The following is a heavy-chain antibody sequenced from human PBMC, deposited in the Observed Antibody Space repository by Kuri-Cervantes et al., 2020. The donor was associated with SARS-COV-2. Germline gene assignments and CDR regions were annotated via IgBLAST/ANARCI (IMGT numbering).Heavy chain of an antibody. CDR3: ASRRGYSYGIAVGDAFDI. D-gene: IGHD5-18*01. CDR2: ITPFNGNT. V-gene: IGHV1-45*02. CDR1: GYTFTYRY. Sequence: SVKVSCKASGYTFTYRYLHWVRQAPGQALEWMGWITPFNGNTNYAQKFQDRVTITRDRSMSTAYMELSSLRSEDTAMYYCASRRGYSYGIAVGDAFDIWGQGTMVTVSS. J-gene: IGHJ3*02.